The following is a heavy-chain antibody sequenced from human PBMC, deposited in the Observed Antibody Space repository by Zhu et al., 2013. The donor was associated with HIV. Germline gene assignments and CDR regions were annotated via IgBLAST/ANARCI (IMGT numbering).Heavy chain of an antibody. J-gene: IGHJ4*02. D-gene: IGHD3-10*01. CDR1: GYTVTELS. V-gene: IGHV1-24*01. Sequence: QVQLEQSGAEVKKPGASVKVSCKVSGYTVTELSMHWVRQAPGKGLEWMGGFDPEDGFIIYAEKFQGRVTMTEDTSTDTAYMELSSLRSEDTAVYFCAAGRQYQVLPKRPLDYWGQGTLVTVSS. CDR2: FDPEDGFI. CDR3: AAGRQYQVLPKRPLDY.